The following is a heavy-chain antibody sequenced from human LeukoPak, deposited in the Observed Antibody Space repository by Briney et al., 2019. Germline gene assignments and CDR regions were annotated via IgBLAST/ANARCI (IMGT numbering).Heavy chain of an antibody. CDR1: GGTFSSYA. V-gene: IGHV1-69*04. CDR2: IIPIFGIA. CDR3: ARGDVDTAMVTPDY. Sequence: GSSVKVSCKAPGGTFSSYALSWVRQAPGQGLEWMGRIIPIFGIANYAQKFQGRVTITADKSTSTAYMELSSLRSEDMAVYYCARGDVDTAMVTPDYWGQGTLVTVSS. J-gene: IGHJ4*02. D-gene: IGHD5-18*01.